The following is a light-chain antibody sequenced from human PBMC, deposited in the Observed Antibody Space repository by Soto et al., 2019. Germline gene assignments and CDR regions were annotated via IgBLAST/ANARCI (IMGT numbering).Light chain of an antibody. CDR1: QSISSY. Sequence: DIQMTQSPSSLSASVGDRVTITCRASQSISSYLNGYQQKPGKAPKLLIYPASSLQNRVPSRFSGSGSGTDVTLTISSLQPEDFATYYCQQSYSTPRTFGQGTKLEIK. CDR2: PAS. J-gene: IGKJ2*01. CDR3: QQSYSTPRT. V-gene: IGKV1-39*01.